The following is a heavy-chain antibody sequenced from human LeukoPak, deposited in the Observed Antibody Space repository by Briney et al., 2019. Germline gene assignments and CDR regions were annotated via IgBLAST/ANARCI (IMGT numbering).Heavy chain of an antibody. Sequence: ASVKVSFKVSGYSFTVYYMHWVQQAHGKGLGWMGLVDPEDGETIYAEKFQGRVTITADTSTDTAYMELSSLRSEDTAVYYCARGGYYYDSSGDHAFDIWGQGTMVTVSS. V-gene: IGHV1-69-2*01. D-gene: IGHD3-22*01. CDR1: GYSFTVYY. CDR3: ARGGYYYDSSGDHAFDI. J-gene: IGHJ3*02. CDR2: VDPEDGET.